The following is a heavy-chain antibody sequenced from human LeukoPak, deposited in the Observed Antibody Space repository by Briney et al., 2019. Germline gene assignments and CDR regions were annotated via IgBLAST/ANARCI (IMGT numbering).Heavy chain of an antibody. CDR3: ARELPRNAFDI. CDR1: GYTSTDYY. Sequence: ASVKVSCKASGYTSTDYYMHWVRQAPGQGLEWMGWINPNSGGTNYAQKFQGRVTMTRDTSISTVYMELSRLRSDDTAVYYCARELPRNAFDIWGQGTMVTVSS. J-gene: IGHJ3*02. CDR2: INPNSGGT. V-gene: IGHV1-2*02.